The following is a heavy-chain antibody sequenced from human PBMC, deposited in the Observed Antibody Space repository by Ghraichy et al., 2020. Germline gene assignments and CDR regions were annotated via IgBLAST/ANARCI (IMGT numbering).Heavy chain of an antibody. CDR3: ARGLYSGSYFWQSWFDP. J-gene: IGHJ5*02. D-gene: IGHD1-26*01. CDR1: GGSFSGYY. Sequence: SETLSLTCAVYGGSFSGYYWSWIRQPPGKGLEWIGEINHSGSTNYNPSLKSRVTISVDTSKNQFSLKLSSVTAADTAVYYCARGLYSGSYFWQSWFDPWGQGTLVTVSS. V-gene: IGHV4-34*01. CDR2: INHSGST.